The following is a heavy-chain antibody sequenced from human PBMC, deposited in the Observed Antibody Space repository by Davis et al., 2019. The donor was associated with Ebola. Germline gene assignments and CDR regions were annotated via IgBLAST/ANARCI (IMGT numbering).Heavy chain of an antibody. D-gene: IGHD6-13*01. CDR1: GFTFSSYW. V-gene: IGHV3-74*01. J-gene: IGHJ4*02. Sequence: GESLKISCAASGFTFSSYWMHWVRQAPGKGLVWVSRINSDGSSTSYADSVKGRFTISRDNAKNTLYLQMNSLRAKDTAVYYCARDLGYSSSWYPTFDYWGQGTLVTVSS. CDR3: ARDLGYSSSWYPTFDY. CDR2: INSDGSST.